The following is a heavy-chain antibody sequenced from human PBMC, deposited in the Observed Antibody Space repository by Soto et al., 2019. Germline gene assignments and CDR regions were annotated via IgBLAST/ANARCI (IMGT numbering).Heavy chain of an antibody. CDR3: ARDYDILTGYYDFDY. D-gene: IGHD3-9*01. CDR2: ISAYNGIT. Sequence: QVQLVQSGAEVKKPGASVKVSCKASGYTFTSYGISWVRQAPGQGLEWMGWISAYNGITNYAQKLQGRVTMTTDTSTSTAHMERMSLTSDDTAVYYCARDYDILTGYYDFDYWGQGTLVTVSS. CDR1: GYTFTSYG. J-gene: IGHJ4*02. V-gene: IGHV1-18*01.